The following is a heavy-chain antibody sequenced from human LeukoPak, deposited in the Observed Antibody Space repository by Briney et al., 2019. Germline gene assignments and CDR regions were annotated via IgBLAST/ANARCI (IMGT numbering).Heavy chain of an antibody. J-gene: IGHJ5*02. Sequence: ASVKVSCKASGYTFTSYGISWVRQAPGQGLEWMGWISAYNGNTNYAQKLQGRVTMTTDTSTSTAYMELRSLRSDDTAVYSCAREDWSGYWFDPWGQGTLVTVSS. CDR2: ISAYNGNT. CDR1: GYTFTSYG. V-gene: IGHV1-18*01. D-gene: IGHD3-3*01. CDR3: AREDWSGYWFDP.